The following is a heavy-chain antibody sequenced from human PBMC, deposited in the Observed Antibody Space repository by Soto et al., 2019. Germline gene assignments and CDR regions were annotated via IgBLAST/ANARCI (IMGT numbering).Heavy chain of an antibody. V-gene: IGHV5-51*01. D-gene: IGHD6-6*01. CDR2: IYPGDSDT. Sequence: GESRKISCKGSGYSFTSYWIGWVRQMPGKGLEWMGIIYPGDSDTRYSPSFQGQVTISADKSISTAYLQWSSLKASDTAMYYCARLSLSTSSSSYYYGMDVWGQGTTVTVSS. CDR3: ARLSLSTSSSSYYYGMDV. CDR1: GYSFTSYW. J-gene: IGHJ6*02.